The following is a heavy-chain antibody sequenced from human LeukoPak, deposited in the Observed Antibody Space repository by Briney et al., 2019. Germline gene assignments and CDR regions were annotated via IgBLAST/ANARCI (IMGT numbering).Heavy chain of an antibody. Sequence: GGSLRLSCAASGFTFSSYAMYWVHQAPGKGLEWVSTIRGSGGTTYYADSVKGGFTISKDNSEDTLYLQMNSLRVEDTAVYYCARDPPNSGYALDVWGQGTLVTVSS. CDR1: GFTFSSYA. J-gene: IGHJ3*01. D-gene: IGHD7-27*01. V-gene: IGHV3-23*01. CDR2: IRGSGGTT. CDR3: ARDPPNSGYALDV.